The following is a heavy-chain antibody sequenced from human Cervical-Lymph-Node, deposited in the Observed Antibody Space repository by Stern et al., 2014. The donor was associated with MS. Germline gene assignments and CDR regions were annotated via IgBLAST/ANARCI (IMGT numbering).Heavy chain of an antibody. CDR1: GFTVSTSY. CDR2: INDRGSP. D-gene: IGHD1-26*01. Sequence: EVQLVQSGGGLVQPGGSLRLSCGGSGFTVSTSYMTWVRQAPGEGLEWVSGINDRGSPYYAESVKGRFTVSRDISKNTLYLQMNSLRAEDTAVYYCAREVSGDFADAWLDPWGQGTLVTVTS. J-gene: IGHJ5*02. V-gene: IGHV3-66*02. CDR3: AREVSGDFADAWLDP.